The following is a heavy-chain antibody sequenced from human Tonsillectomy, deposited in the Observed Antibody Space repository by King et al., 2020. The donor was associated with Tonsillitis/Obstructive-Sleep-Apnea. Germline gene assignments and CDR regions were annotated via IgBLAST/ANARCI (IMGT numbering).Heavy chain of an antibody. CDR3: CSGSYYIFDS. J-gene: IGHJ4*02. Sequence: QLQESGPGLVKPSETLSLTCTVSGGSISSSSYYWGWIRQPPGKGLEWIGSIYYSGSTYYNPSLKSRVSISVDTSKNQFFLKLSPVAAADTAVYYCCSGSYYIFDSWGQGTLVTVSS. V-gene: IGHV4-39*01. D-gene: IGHD3-10*02. CDR1: GGSISSSSYY. CDR2: IYYSGST.